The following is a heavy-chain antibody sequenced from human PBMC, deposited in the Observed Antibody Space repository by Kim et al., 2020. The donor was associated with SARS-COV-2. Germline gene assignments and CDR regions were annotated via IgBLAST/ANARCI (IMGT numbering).Heavy chain of an antibody. CDR1: GDSVSSNSAA. J-gene: IGHJ6*02. V-gene: IGHV6-1*01. CDR2: TYYRSKWYN. Sequence: SQTLSLTCAISGDSVSSNSAAWNWIRQSPSRGLEWLGRTYYRSKWYNDYAVSVKSRITINPDTSKNQFSLQLNSVTPEDTAVYYCARVLWELWPRYYYYGMDVWGQGTTVTVSS. CDR3: ARVLWELWPRYYYYGMDV. D-gene: IGHD1-26*01.